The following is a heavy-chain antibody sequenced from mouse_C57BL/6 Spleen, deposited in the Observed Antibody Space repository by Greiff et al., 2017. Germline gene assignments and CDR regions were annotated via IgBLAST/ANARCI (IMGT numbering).Heavy chain of an antibody. V-gene: IGHV1-50*01. CDR3: ARWGSYPHY. CDR2: IDPSDSYT. CDR1: GYTFTSYW. D-gene: IGHD1-1*02. Sequence: QVQLQQPGAELVKPGASVKLSCKASGYTFTSYWMQWVKQRPGQGLEWIGEIDPSDSYTTSNQKFKGKATLTVDTSSSTAYMQLSSLTSEDSAVYYCARWGSYPHYWGQGTTLTVSS. J-gene: IGHJ2*01.